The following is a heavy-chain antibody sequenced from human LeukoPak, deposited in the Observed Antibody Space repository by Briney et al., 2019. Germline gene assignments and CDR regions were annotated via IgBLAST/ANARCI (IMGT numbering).Heavy chain of an antibody. CDR2: IYYSGST. V-gene: IGHV4-31*03. Sequence: PSETLSLTCIVSGGSISSGGYYWSWIRQHPGTGLEWIGSIYYSGSTNYNPSLQGRVTISLDTSRNQFSLKLSSVTAADTAVYYCASGDNDPLFDYWGQGTLVTVSS. CDR3: ASGDNDPLFDY. D-gene: IGHD1-1*01. CDR1: GGSISSGGYY. J-gene: IGHJ4*02.